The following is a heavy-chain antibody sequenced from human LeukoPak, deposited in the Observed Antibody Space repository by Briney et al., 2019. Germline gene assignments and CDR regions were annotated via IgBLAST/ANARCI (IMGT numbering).Heavy chain of an antibody. J-gene: IGHJ4*02. CDR1: GGSISSHY. CDR3: ARQNSSWSDFDY. Sequence: SETLSLTCTVSGGSISSHYWSWIRQPPGKGLEWIGYIYYSGSTNYNPSLKSRVTISVDTSKNQFSLKLSSVTAADTAVYYCARQNSSWSDFDYWGQGTLVTVSS. D-gene: IGHD6-13*01. V-gene: IGHV4-59*08. CDR2: IYYSGST.